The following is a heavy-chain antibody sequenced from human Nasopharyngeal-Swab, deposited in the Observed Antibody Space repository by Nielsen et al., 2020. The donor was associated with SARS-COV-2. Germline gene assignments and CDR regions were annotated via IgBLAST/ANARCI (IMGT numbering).Heavy chain of an antibody. Sequence: SVKVSCKASGGTFSSYAISWVRQAPGQGLEWMGGIIPILGTANYAQKFQGRVTITADESTSTAYMELSSLRSEDTAVYYCATGSGSYYWGHWFDPWGQGTLVTVSS. CDR1: GGTFSSYA. CDR3: ATGSGSYYWGHWFDP. J-gene: IGHJ5*02. V-gene: IGHV1-69*13. D-gene: IGHD3-10*01. CDR2: IIPILGTA.